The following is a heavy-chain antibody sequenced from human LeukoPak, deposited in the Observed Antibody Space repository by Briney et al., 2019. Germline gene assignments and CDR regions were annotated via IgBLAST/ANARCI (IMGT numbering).Heavy chain of an antibody. CDR1: GYTFTGYY. J-gene: IGHJ4*02. CDR3: ARAYRRITMVRGVMWSY. D-gene: IGHD3-10*01. Sequence: ASVKVSCKASGYTFTGYYMHWVRQAPGQGLEWMGWINPNSVGTNYAQKFQGRVTMTRDTSISTAYMELSRLRSDDTAVYYCARAYRRITMVRGVMWSYWGQGTLVTVSS. CDR2: INPNSVGT. V-gene: IGHV1-2*02.